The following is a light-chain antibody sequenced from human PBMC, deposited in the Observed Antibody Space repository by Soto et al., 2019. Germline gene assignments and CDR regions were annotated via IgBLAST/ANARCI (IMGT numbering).Light chain of an antibody. V-gene: IGKV3-15*01. J-gene: IGKJ5*01. CDR1: QSVSSSY. CDR2: GAS. Sequence: EIVLTQSPGTLSLSPGERATLSCRASQSVSSSYLAWYQQKPGQAPRLLISGASTRATGIPARFSGSGSGTEFTLTISSLQSEDFAVYYCQQYQNWPTFGQGTRLEI. CDR3: QQYQNWPT.